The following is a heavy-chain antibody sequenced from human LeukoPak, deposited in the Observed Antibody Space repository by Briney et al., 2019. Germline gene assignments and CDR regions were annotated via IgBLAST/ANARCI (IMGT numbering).Heavy chain of an antibody. CDR1: GFSFNTYE. V-gene: IGHV3-48*03. J-gene: IGHJ6*03. D-gene: IGHD3-10*01. CDR3: ARDAGERGTRGYYYMDV. Sequence: PGGSLRLSCAASGFSFNTYEMNWVRQAPGRGLEWISYISSSGSALFYADSVKGRFTILRDNADNSLFLQMNSLRAEDTAVYYCARDAGERGTRGYYYMDVWGKGTTVTVSS. CDR2: ISSSGSAL.